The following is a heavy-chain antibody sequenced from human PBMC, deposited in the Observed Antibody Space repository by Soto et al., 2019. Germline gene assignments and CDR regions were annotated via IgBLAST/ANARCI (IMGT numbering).Heavy chain of an antibody. Sequence: LSLTCAVYGGSFSGYYWSWIRQPPGKGLEWIGEINHSGSTNYNPSLKSRVTISVDTSKNQFSLKLSSVTAADTAVYYCARGRNPFYDILTGYYGHYYYYYMDVWGKGTTVTVSS. D-gene: IGHD3-9*01. CDR2: INHSGST. CDR1: GGSFSGYY. CDR3: ARGRNPFYDILTGYYGHYYYYYMDV. V-gene: IGHV4-34*01. J-gene: IGHJ6*03.